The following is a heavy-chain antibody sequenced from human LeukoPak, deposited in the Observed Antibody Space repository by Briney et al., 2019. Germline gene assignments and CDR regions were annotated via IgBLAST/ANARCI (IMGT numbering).Heavy chain of an antibody. J-gene: IGHJ3*02. D-gene: IGHD2-2*01. V-gene: IGHV4-4*07. CDR3: ARSRCSSISCASRGAFDI. Sequence: SETLSLTCTVSGGSISNYYWSWIRQPAGKGLELIGRIYTSGSTNYNPSLKSRVTMSVDTSKNQLSLKLSSVTAADTAVYYCARSRCSSISCASRGAFDIWGQGTMVTVSS. CDR1: GGSISNYY. CDR2: IYTSGST.